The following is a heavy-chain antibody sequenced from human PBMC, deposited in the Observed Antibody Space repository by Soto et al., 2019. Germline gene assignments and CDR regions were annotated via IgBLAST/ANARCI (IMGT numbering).Heavy chain of an antibody. CDR3: ARAVPTATLAMDY. V-gene: IGHV4-31*03. CDR1: GGSISSGGYY. CDR2: IYYSGST. D-gene: IGHD2-2*01. J-gene: IGHJ4*02. Sequence: SETLSLTCTVSGGSISSGGYYWTWIRQHPGKGLEWIGYIYYSGSTYYNPPLKSRVTISVDTSRDQFSLKLSSVTAADTAVYYCARAVPTATLAMDYWGQGTLVTVSS.